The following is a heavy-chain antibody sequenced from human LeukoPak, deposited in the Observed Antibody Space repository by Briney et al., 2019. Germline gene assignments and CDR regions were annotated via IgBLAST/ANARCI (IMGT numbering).Heavy chain of an antibody. CDR1: GSTVSSNS. J-gene: IGHJ4*02. D-gene: IGHD1-26*01. CDR2: IYSGGST. V-gene: IGHV3-53*01. Sequence: GSLRPSCAASGSTVSSNSMTWVRQVPGKGLEWFSIIYSGGSTYYADSVKGRFTISRDKSKNTLYLEMNSLRAEDTAVYYCATSGTYYRLDYWGQGTPVIVSS. CDR3: ATSGTYYRLDY.